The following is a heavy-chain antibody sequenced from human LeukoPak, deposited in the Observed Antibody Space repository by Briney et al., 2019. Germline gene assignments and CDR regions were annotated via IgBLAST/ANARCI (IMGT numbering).Heavy chain of an antibody. V-gene: IGHV1-18*01. D-gene: IGHD3-3*01. CDR2: ISAYNGNT. J-gene: IGHJ4*02. Sequence: ASVKVSCKASGYTFTSYGISWVRQAPGQGLEWMGWISAYNGNTNYAQKLQGRVTMTTDTSTSTAYMELRSLRSDDTNVYYCARDKKRITIFGVVSQTPVFDYWGQGTLVTVSS. CDR3: ARDKKRITIFGVVSQTPVFDY. CDR1: GYTFTSYG.